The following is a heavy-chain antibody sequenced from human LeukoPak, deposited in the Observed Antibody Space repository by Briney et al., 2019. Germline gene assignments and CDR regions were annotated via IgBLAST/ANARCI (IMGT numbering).Heavy chain of an antibody. Sequence: GPSLRLSYASSGFIFNIYAMSGVRQARGKGLEGVSATRGGASGTHYADSVKGRFIISRDSSNNTLSLQMNSLRAEDTAVYFCAKDPGLDAFDIWGQGTMVTVSS. CDR1: GFIFNIYA. J-gene: IGHJ3*02. V-gene: IGHV3-23*01. CDR2: TRGGASGT. CDR3: AKDPGLDAFDI. D-gene: IGHD3-22*01.